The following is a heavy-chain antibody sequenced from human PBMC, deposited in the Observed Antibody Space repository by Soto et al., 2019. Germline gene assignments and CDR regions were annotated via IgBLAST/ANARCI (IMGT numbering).Heavy chain of an antibody. CDR1: GGSFSDYY. V-gene: IGHV4-34*01. CDR2: VSLSGST. Sequence: SETLSLTCAVYGGSFSDYYWGRIRQSPEKGLEWIGEVSLSGSTNYNPSLKSRVTVSVDTSKTQFSLRLSSLTAADTAVYYCARGLRASFGVRLSYYYYGMDVWGQGTTVTVSS. CDR3: ARGLRASFGVRLSYYYYGMDV. J-gene: IGHJ6*02. D-gene: IGHD3-10*01.